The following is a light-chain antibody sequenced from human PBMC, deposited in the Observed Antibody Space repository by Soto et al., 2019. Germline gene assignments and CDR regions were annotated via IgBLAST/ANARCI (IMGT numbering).Light chain of an antibody. J-gene: IGLJ1*01. CDR3: NSYTSSNTYV. CDR2: EVN. CDR1: SSDVGSYNR. V-gene: IGLV2-18*02. Sequence: QSVLTQPPSVSGSPGQSVTISCTGTSSDVGSYNRVSWYQQPPGTAPKLMIYEVNNRPSGVPDRFSGSKSGNTASLTITGLQAEDEADYYCNSYTSSNTYVFGTGTKVTVL.